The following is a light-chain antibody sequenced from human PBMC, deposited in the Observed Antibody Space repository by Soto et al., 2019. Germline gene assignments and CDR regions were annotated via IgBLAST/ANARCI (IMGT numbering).Light chain of an antibody. V-gene: IGKV3-11*01. CDR3: QQCSHSPPGYT. J-gene: IGKJ2*01. Sequence: EIVLTQSPATLSLSPGERATLSCRASQSVSSYLAWYKQKPGQAPRLLIYDASNRATGIPARFSGSGSGTDFNLTISSLEPEYFAVYYCQQCSHSPPGYTFGQGTKLEIK. CDR1: QSVSSY. CDR2: DAS.